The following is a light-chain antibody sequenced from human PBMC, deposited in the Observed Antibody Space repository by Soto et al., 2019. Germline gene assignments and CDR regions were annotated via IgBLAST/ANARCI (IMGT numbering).Light chain of an antibody. V-gene: IGKV3-20*01. J-gene: IGKJ5*01. Sequence: ETLMTQSPANLSLSPGERATLSCRASQSVSSSYLAWYQQKPGQAPRLLIYGASSRPTGIPDRFSGSGSGTDFTLTISRLEPEDFAVYYCQQYGSSSTFGQGTRLEIK. CDR3: QQYGSSST. CDR2: GAS. CDR1: QSVSSSY.